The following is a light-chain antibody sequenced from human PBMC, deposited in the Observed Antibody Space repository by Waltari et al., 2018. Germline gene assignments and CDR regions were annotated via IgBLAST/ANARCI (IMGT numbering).Light chain of an antibody. CDR1: GPNIGAGYD. J-gene: IGLJ3*02. CDR2: GST. V-gene: IGLV1-40*01. Sequence: QSVLTQPPSVSGAPGQRVTISCPGSGPNIGAGYDVHWYQQLPRAAPKLLTYGSTSRPLGVPARFFGSTSGTSASLAITGLQAEDEADYYCQSYDTSLSVVFGGGTKLTVL. CDR3: QSYDTSLSVV.